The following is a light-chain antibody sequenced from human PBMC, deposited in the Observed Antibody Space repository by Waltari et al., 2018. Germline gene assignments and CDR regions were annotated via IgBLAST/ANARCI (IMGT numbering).Light chain of an antibody. CDR1: QGISSY. V-gene: IGKV1-9*01. CDR3: QQLNSYPRGLFT. Sequence: ASQGISSYLAWYQQKPGKAPKLLIYAASSLQSGVPSRFSGSGSGTDFTLTISSLQPEDFATYYGQQLNSYPRGLFTFGPGTKVDIK. CDR2: AAS. J-gene: IGKJ3*01.